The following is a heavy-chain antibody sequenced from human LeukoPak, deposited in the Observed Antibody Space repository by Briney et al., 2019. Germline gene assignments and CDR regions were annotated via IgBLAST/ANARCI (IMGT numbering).Heavy chain of an antibody. CDR3: AADPYDYGDYVLGY. D-gene: IGHD4-17*01. J-gene: IGHJ4*02. Sequence: VASVKVSCEASGFTFTSSAVQWVRQARGQRLEWIGWIVVGSGNTNYAQKFQERDTITRDMSTSTAYMELSSLRSEDTAVYYCAADPYDYGDYVLGYWGQGTLVTVSS. CDR1: GFTFTSSA. CDR2: IVVGSGNT. V-gene: IGHV1-58*01.